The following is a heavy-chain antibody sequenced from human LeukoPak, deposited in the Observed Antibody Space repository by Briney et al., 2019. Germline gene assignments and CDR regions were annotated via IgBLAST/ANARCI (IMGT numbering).Heavy chain of an antibody. CDR1: GYSFTTYG. Sequence: SVKVSCKSSGYSFTTYGITWVRQAPGQRLEWLGGIIPISGTTIYAQTFQGRVTITADKFTNTAYMDVHSLTSDDTAVYYCAKEAHPLSSGGNYFDYWGQGMLLTVSS. CDR3: AKEAHPLSSGGNYFDY. D-gene: IGHD2-15*01. V-gene: IGHV1-69*06. CDR2: IIPISGTT. J-gene: IGHJ4*02.